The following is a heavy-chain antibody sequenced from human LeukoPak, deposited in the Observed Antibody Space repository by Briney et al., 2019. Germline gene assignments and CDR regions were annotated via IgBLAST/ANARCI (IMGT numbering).Heavy chain of an antibody. CDR3: ARALRWPSAEYFQH. V-gene: IGHV3-30*04. CDR1: GFTFSNYA. Sequence: PGGSLRLSCAASGFTFSNYAMHWVRQAPGKGLEWVAVISYDGINKYYADSVKGRFTISRDNSKNTLYLQMNSLRAEDTAVYYCARALRWPSAEYFQHWGQGTLVTVSS. CDR2: ISYDGINK. J-gene: IGHJ1*01. D-gene: IGHD4-23*01.